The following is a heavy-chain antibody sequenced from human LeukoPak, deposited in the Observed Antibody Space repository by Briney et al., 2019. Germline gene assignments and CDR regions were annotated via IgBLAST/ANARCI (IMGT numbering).Heavy chain of an antibody. CDR2: INPNSGGT. Sequence: ASVKVSCKASGYTFTGYYMHWVRQAPGQGLEWMGWINPNSGGTNYAQKFQGRVTMTRDTSISTACMELSRLRSDDTAVYYCAKERTYYDFWSGYGFCAFDIWGQGTMVTVSS. CDR1: GYTFTGYY. D-gene: IGHD3-3*01. J-gene: IGHJ3*02. CDR3: AKERTYYDFWSGYGFCAFDI. V-gene: IGHV1-2*02.